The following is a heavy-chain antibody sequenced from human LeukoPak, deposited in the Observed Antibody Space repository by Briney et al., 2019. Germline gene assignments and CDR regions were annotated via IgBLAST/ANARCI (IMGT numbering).Heavy chain of an antibody. D-gene: IGHD5-18*01. V-gene: IGHV1-69*05. CDR3: ARDLRQVDTAMATEDNWFDP. J-gene: IGHJ5*02. CDR2: IIPIFGTA. CDR1: GGTFSSYA. Sequence: EASVTVSCKASGGTFSSYAISWVRQAPGQGLEWMGRIIPIFGTANYAQKFQGRVTITTDESTSTAYMELSSLRSEDTAVYYCARDLRQVDTAMATEDNWFDPWGQGTLVTVSS.